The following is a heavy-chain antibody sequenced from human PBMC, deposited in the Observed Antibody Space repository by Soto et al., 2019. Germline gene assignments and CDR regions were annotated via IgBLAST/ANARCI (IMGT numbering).Heavy chain of an antibody. D-gene: IGHD4-17*01. CDR3: ARPAATVIFYSGMDV. Sequence: ALRLSCAASGFTFSDYAMHWVRQAPGKGLEWVAIISFDGSNEHYADSVQGRFTISRDNSENTLYLQMNSLRADDTAVYYCARPAATVIFYSGMDVWGQGTTVTVSS. J-gene: IGHJ6*02. V-gene: IGHV3-30-3*01. CDR2: ISFDGSNE. CDR1: GFTFSDYA.